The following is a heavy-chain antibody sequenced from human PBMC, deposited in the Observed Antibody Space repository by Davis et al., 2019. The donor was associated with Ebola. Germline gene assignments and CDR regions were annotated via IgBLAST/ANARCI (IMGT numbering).Heavy chain of an antibody. V-gene: IGHV4-59*01. D-gene: IGHD3-16*02. CDR2: IYYSGST. Sequence: PSQTLSLTCPVSTGSLSSYYWSWIRQPPGKGLEWIGYIYYSGSTNYNPSLKSRVTISVDTSKNQFSLKLSSVTAADTAVYYCARVDRYLYYFDYWGQGTLVTVSS. J-gene: IGHJ4*02. CDR1: TGSLSSYY. CDR3: ARVDRYLYYFDY.